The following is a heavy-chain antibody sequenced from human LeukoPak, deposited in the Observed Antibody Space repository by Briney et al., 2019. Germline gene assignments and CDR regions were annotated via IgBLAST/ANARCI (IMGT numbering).Heavy chain of an antibody. Sequence: SFXXYWIGWVRQMPGKGLEWMGIIYPGDSDTRYSPSFQGQVTISADKSISTAYLQWSTLKASGSAMYYCGXHSXXGGXCYGRYYYYXDVWGKGTXVTVSS. CDR1: SFXXYW. CDR2: IYPGDSDT. J-gene: IGHJ6*03. V-gene: IGHV5-51*01. CDR3: GXHSXXGGXCYGRYYYYXDV. D-gene: IGHD2-15*01.